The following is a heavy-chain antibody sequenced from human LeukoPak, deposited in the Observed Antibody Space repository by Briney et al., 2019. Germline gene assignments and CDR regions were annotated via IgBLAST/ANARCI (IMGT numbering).Heavy chain of an antibody. CDR3: ARGAQLGYFDY. V-gene: IGHV3-23*01. J-gene: IGHJ4*02. Sequence: HTGGSLRLSCAASGFTFSSFGMSWVRQAPGKGLEWVSGIRRSGDSTYYADSVKGRFTISRDNSKNTLYLQMNSLRAEDTAVYYCARGAQLGYFDYWGQGTLVTVSS. CDR1: GFTFSSFG. CDR2: IRRSGDST. D-gene: IGHD6-13*01.